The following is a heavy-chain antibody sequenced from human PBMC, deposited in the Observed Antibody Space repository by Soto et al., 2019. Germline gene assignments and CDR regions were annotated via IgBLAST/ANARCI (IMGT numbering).Heavy chain of an antibody. Sequence: VSLRLSCEVSGLTFSNFAMSWVRQAPGKGLEWASAIGGSSGTTFYADSVKGRFTIPEDYAKNMLYLQMNSLRAEDTAVYYCAKFKGFNWNYVFDYWGQGVPVTVSS. J-gene: IGHJ4*02. V-gene: IGHV3-23*01. CDR1: GLTFSNFA. D-gene: IGHD1-7*01. CDR2: IGGSSGTT. CDR3: AKFKGFNWNYVFDY.